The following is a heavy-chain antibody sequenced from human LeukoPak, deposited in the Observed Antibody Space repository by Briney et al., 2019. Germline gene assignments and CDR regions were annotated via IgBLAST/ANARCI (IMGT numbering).Heavy chain of an antibody. D-gene: IGHD3-10*01. CDR2: ISYDGSNK. CDR3: ARVHGSGSYPDY. Sequence: PGGSLRLSCAASGFTFSSYAMHWVRQAPGKGLEWVAVISYDGSNKYYADSVKGRFTISRDNSKNTLYLQMNSLRAEDTAVYYCARVHGSGSYPDYWGQGTLVTVSS. V-gene: IGHV3-30*04. CDR1: GFTFSSYA. J-gene: IGHJ4*02.